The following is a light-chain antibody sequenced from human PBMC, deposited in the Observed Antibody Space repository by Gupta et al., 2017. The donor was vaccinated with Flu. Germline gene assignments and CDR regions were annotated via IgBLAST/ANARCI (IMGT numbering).Light chain of an antibody. J-gene: IGKJ2*01. CDR2: AAS. CDR1: HEINNY. Sequence: DIQVTQSPSSLSASVGDRVTITCRASHEINNYLSWYQQKPGKAPKLLIYAASNAEPAVPSRLSGSGSGTKFTFTIISLLPGDVATYYCQQEHDLPSTFGQGTKVEI. V-gene: IGKV1-33*01. CDR3: QQEHDLPST.